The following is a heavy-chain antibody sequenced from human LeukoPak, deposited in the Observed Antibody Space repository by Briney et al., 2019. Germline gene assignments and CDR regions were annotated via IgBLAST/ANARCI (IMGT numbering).Heavy chain of an antibody. CDR1: GGSFSGYY. J-gene: IGHJ3*02. CDR2: INHSGST. D-gene: IGHD3-3*02. Sequence: SETLSLTCAVYGGSFSGYYWSWIRQPPGKGLEWIGEINHSGSTNYNPSLKSRVTISVDTSKNKFSLKLSSVTAADTAVYYCAKGIFPSSFDIWGQGTMVTVSS. CDR3: AKGIFPSSFDI. V-gene: IGHV4-34*01.